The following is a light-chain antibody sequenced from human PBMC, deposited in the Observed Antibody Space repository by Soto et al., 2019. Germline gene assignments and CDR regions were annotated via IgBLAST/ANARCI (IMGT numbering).Light chain of an antibody. Sequence: DIRMTQSPSTLSASVGDRVTITCRASQSISSWLAWYQQKPGKDPKLLIYKASSLESRVPSRFSGSGSGTESKLTISSLQPDDFATYYCQQYNSYSTWTFGQGIKVEIK. CDR1: QSISSW. CDR3: QQYNSYSTWT. J-gene: IGKJ1*01. CDR2: KAS. V-gene: IGKV1-5*03.